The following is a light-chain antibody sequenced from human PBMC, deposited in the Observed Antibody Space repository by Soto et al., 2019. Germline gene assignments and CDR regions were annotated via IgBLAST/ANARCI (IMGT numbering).Light chain of an antibody. V-gene: IGLV2-23*02. CDR2: EVS. CDR1: RSDIGSYNL. J-gene: IGLJ3*02. Sequence: QSALPQPASVSGSLGQTISISCTGTRSDIGSYNLVSWYQPYPGKAPQLMILEVSERPSGVSNRFSGSKSGDTASLTISGLQAEDEADYYCCSYAGSGKVVFGGGIKLTVL. CDR3: CSYAGSGKVV.